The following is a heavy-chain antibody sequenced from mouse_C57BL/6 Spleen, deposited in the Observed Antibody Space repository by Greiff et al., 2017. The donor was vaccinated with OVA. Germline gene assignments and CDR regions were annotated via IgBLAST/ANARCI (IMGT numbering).Heavy chain of an antibody. CDR2: ISNGGGST. V-gene: IGHV5-12*01. J-gene: IGHJ4*01. CDR3: ARQNGEMDY. CDR1: GFTFSDYY. Sequence: EVKLVESGGGLVQPGGSLKLSCAASGFTFSDYYMYWVRQTPEKRLEWVAYISNGGGSTYHPDTVKGRFPISRDNAKNTLYLQMSRLKSEDTAMYYCARQNGEMDYWGQGTSVTVSA.